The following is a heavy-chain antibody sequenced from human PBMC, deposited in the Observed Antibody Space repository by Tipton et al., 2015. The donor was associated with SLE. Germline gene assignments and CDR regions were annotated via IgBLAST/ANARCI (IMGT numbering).Heavy chain of an antibody. J-gene: IGHJ4*02. Sequence: TLSLTCTVSGDSISSYYWSWIRQPPGKGLEWIGYIYYSGSTNYNPSLKSRVTISVDTSKNQFSLKLSSVTAADTAVYYCAREDDYSNYFDYWGQGTLVTVSS. CDR2: IYYSGST. D-gene: IGHD4-11*01. V-gene: IGHV4-59*01. CDR3: AREDDYSNYFDY. CDR1: GDSISSYY.